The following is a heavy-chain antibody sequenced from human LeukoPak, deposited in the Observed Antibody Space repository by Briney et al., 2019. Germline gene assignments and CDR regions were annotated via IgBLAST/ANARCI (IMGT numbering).Heavy chain of an antibody. D-gene: IGHD5-12*01. J-gene: IGHJ4*02. V-gene: IGHV4-59*08. CDR1: GGSISSYY. CDR2: IYYSGST. CDR3: ARHSRGLRFVAGSPLDY. Sequence: SESLSLTCTVSGGSISSYYWSWIRQPPGKGLEWIGYIYYSGSTNYNPSLKSRVTISVDTSKNQFSLKPSSVTAADTAVYYCARHSRGLRFVAGSPLDYWDQGTLVTVSS.